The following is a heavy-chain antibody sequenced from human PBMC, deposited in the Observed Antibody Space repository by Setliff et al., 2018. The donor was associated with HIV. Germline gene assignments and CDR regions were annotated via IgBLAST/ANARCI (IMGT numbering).Heavy chain of an antibody. J-gene: IGHJ3*02. CDR2: IYYSGST. Sequence: KPSETLSLTCTVAGGSISSHYWRWIRQPPGKGLEWIGYIYYSGSTKYNPALKSRVTISVDTSKNQFSLKLTSVTAADTAVYYRARDCSSTSCSDAFDIWGQGTMVTVSS. D-gene: IGHD2-2*01. CDR1: GGSISSHY. CDR3: ARDCSSTSCSDAFDI. V-gene: IGHV4-59*11.